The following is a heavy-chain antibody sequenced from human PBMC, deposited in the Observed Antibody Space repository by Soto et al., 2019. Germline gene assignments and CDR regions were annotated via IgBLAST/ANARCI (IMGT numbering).Heavy chain of an antibody. CDR1: GGSINNYY. V-gene: IGHV4-59*01. Sequence: QVQLQESGPGLVKPSETLSLTCTVSGGSINNYYWSWIRQPPGKGREWIGYIYYSGPTNYNPSLNSRVRISVDTSKNQFALNLSSVTAADTAVYYCARGRTGHNYAAFDIWGQGTMVTVSS. D-gene: IGHD1-1*01. CDR2: IYYSGPT. CDR3: ARGRTGHNYAAFDI. J-gene: IGHJ3*02.